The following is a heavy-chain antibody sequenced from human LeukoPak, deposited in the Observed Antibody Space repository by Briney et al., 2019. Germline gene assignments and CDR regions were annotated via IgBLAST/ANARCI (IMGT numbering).Heavy chain of an antibody. CDR3: AHLSGDYVDY. J-gene: IGHJ4*02. V-gene: IGHV3-23*01. D-gene: IGHD3-9*01. Sequence: GGSLRLSCAASGFTFSSYAMSWVRQDRGTGLEWVSAISGSGGSTYYADSVKGRFTISRDNSKNTLCLQMNSLRAEDTAVYYCAHLSGDYVDYWGQGTLVTVSS. CDR1: GFTFSSYA. CDR2: ISGSGGST.